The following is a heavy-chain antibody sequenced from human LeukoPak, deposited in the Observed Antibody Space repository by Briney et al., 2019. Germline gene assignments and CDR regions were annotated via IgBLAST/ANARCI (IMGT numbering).Heavy chain of an antibody. Sequence: GGSLRLSCGASGFTFSNYWMHWVRQAPGKGLVWVSRISSDESITSYADSVKGRFTISRDNAKNTLFLQMNSLRAEDTAVYYCARDKVVRGSAFGSGWFDPWGQGTLVTVSS. CDR3: ARDKVVRGSAFGSGWFDP. CDR1: GFTFSNYW. V-gene: IGHV3-74*01. J-gene: IGHJ5*02. CDR2: ISSDESIT. D-gene: IGHD3-10*01.